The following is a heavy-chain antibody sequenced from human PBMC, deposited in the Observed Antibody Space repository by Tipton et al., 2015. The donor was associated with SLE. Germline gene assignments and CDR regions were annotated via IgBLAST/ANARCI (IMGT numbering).Heavy chain of an antibody. V-gene: IGHV4-38-2*02. CDR1: GYSISSGYY. CDR3: ARQADGDAFDI. CDR2: IYYSGST. J-gene: IGHJ3*02. Sequence: TLSLTCTVSGYSISSGYYWGWIRQPPGKGLEWIGSIYYSGSTYYNPSLKSRVTISVDTSKNQFSLKLSSVTAADTAVYYCARQADGDAFDIWGQGTMVTVSS. D-gene: IGHD5-24*01.